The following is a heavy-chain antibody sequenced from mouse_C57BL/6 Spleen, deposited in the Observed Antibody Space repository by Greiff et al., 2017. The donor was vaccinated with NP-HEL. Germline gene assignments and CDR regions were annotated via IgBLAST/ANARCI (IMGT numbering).Heavy chain of an antibody. CDR1: GYTFTSYG. D-gene: IGHD2-4*01. CDR2: IYPRSGNT. Sequence: VKLVESGAELARPGASVKLSCKASGYTFTSYGISWVKQRTGQGLEWIGEIYPRSGNTYYNEKFKGKATLTADKSSSTAYMELRSLTSEDSAVYFCARGGYDYDEGYFDYWGQGTTLTVSS. V-gene: IGHV1-81*01. J-gene: IGHJ2*01. CDR3: ARGGYDYDEGYFDY.